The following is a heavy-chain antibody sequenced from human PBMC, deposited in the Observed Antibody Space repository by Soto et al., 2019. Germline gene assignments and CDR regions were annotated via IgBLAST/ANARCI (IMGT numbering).Heavy chain of an antibody. CDR1: GGTFSSYA. J-gene: IGHJ4*02. CDR3: VRVVAIPGYPDN. V-gene: IGHV1-69*05. Sequence: QVQLVQSGAAVRQPASSVKVSCKTSGGTFSSYAISWVRQAPGQVLEWMGGIVPIVDTSTYAQKFQGRVTISSDESTNTFYMDLSSLRSDDTAVYYCVRVVAIPGYPDNWGQGTLVTVSS. CDR2: IVPIVDTS. D-gene: IGHD5-12*01.